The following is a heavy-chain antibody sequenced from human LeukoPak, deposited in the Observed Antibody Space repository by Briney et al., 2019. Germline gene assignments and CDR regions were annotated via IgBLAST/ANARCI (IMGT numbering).Heavy chain of an antibody. D-gene: IGHD4-11*01. CDR2: IIPFFDTS. V-gene: IGHV1-69*01. Sequence: SAKVACKASGGTFSNFVFSWVRQAPGQGLEWMGGIIPFFDTSSYAQTFQGRVTITADESTNTAYMELSSLSSEDTAVYFCVIHENSDFSVNYWGPGTLVTVSS. CDR1: GGTFSNFV. J-gene: IGHJ4*02. CDR3: VIHENSDFSVNY.